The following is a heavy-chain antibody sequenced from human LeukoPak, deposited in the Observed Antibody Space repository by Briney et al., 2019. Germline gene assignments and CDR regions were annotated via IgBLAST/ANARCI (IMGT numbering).Heavy chain of an antibody. CDR1: GYTFTSYG. J-gene: IGHJ5*02. CDR3: ARAYCGGDCYSVDWFDP. D-gene: IGHD2-21*01. CDR2: ISAYNGNT. Sequence: ASVKVSCKASGYTFTSYGISWVRQAPGQGLEWMGWISAYNGNTNYAQKLQGRVTMTTDTSTSTAYMERRSLRSDDTAVYYCARAYCGGDCYSVDWFDPWGQGTLVTVSS. V-gene: IGHV1-18*01.